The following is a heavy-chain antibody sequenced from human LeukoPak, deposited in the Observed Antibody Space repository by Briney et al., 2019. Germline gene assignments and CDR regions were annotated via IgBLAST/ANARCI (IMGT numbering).Heavy chain of an antibody. CDR3: ARITGD. CDR1: GGSFSGYY. V-gene: IGHV4-34*01. J-gene: IGHJ4*02. D-gene: IGHD1-20*01. Sequence: PSETLSLTCAVYGGSFSGYYWSWIRQPPGKGLEWIGEINHSGSTNYNPSLKSRVTISVDTSKNQFSLKLSSVTAADTAVYYCARITGDWGQGTLVTVSS. CDR2: INHSGST.